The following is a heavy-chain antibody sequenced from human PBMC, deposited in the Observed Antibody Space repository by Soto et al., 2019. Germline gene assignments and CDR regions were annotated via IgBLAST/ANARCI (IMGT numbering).Heavy chain of an antibody. V-gene: IGHV4-34*01. CDR2: INHSGST. CDR3: ERSNLIVGATN. J-gene: IGHJ4*02. D-gene: IGHD1-26*01. Sequence: SETLSLTCAVYGGSFSGYYWSWIRQPPGKGLEWIGEINHSGSTNYNPSLKSRVTISVDTSKNQFSLKLSSVTAADTAVYYCERSNLIVGATNWGQGTLVTV. CDR1: GGSFSGYY.